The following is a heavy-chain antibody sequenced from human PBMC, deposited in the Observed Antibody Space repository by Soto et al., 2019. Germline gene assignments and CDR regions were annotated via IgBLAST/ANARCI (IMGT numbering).Heavy chain of an antibody. D-gene: IGHD7-27*01. CDR1: GDTFNSYL. CDR3: ARESLGDKGADH. V-gene: IGHV1-69*17. J-gene: IGHJ4*02. Sequence: QVQLVQSGAEVKRPGSSVKVSCESSGDTFNSYLISWVRQAPGQGLEWMGGIIPIIRVTHYAQRFQGRVTISALSSTGTAYMELTNLGFEDTALYDCARESLGDKGADHWGQGTLVTVSS. CDR2: IIPIIRVT.